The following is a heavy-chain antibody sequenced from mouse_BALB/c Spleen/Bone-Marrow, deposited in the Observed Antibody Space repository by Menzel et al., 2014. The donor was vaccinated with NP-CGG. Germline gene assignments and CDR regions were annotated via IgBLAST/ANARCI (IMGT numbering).Heavy chain of an antibody. CDR1: GYTFTSSW. CDR2: IHPNSGNT. V-gene: IGHV1S130*01. Sequence: QVQLQQSGSVLVRPGASVKLSCKASGYTFTSSWMHWAKQRPGQGLEWIGEIHPNSGNTNYNEKFKGKATLTVDTSSSTAYVDLSSLTSEDSAVCYCARGATALDYWGQGTTLTVSS. J-gene: IGHJ2*01. CDR3: ARGATALDY. D-gene: IGHD1-2*01.